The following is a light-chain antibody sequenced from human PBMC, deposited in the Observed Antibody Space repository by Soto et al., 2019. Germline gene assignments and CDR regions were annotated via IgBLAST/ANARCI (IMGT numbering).Light chain of an antibody. J-gene: IGLJ2*01. Sequence: QPVLTQPPSASGSPGQSVTISCTGTSSDVGGYDYVSWYQHHPGKVPKLMIYEVSERPSGVPDRFSGSKSGNTASLTVSGLQAEDEADYFCCSYAGSNVIVGGGTKLTVL. CDR3: CSYAGSNVI. CDR1: SSDVGGYDY. V-gene: IGLV2-8*01. CDR2: EVS.